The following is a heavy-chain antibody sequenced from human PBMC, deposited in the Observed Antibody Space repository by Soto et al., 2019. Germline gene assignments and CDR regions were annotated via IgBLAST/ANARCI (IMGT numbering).Heavy chain of an antibody. CDR2: TYYRSKWYN. CDR1: GDSVSSDSAA. Sequence: PSQTLSLTCAISGDSVSSDSAAWNWFRQSPSRGLEWLGRTYYRSKWYNDYAVSVKSRITINPDTSRNQFSLQLNSVTPEDTAVYYCTRGVSSWYYFDYWGQGTLVTVSS. D-gene: IGHD6-13*01. CDR3: TRGVSSWYYFDY. J-gene: IGHJ4*02. V-gene: IGHV6-1*01.